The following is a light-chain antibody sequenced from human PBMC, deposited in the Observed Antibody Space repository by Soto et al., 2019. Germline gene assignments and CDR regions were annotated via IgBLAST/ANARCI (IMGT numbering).Light chain of an antibody. J-gene: IGKJ1*01. CDR3: QQYNSYSGT. Sequence: DIQMTQSPSTMSASLGDTVTITCRASQGISTWLAWYQQRPGEAPKLLIHDASRLESGVPSRFSGSGSGTVFTLTISSLQPDDLGTYYCQQYNSYSGTFGPGTKVDIK. CDR1: QGISTW. V-gene: IGKV1-5*01. CDR2: DAS.